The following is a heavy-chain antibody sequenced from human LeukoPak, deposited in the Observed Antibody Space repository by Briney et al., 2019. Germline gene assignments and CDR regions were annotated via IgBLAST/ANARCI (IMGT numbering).Heavy chain of an antibody. Sequence: GGSLRLSGKGSGYSFTSYGIGWVRKMPGKGLEWMGIVYPGDSDTRYSPSFQGQVTISADKSISTAYLQWSSLKASDTAMYYCAYGSTAVDYWGQGTLVTVSS. CDR1: GYSFTSYG. D-gene: IGHD4-17*01. V-gene: IGHV5-51*01. CDR2: VYPGDSDT. J-gene: IGHJ4*02. CDR3: AYGSTAVDY.